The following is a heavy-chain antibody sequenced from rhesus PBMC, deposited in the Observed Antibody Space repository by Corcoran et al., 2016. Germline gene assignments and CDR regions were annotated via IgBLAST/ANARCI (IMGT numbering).Heavy chain of an antibody. Sequence: QVQLQESGPGVVKPSETLSLTCAVSGGSISGYYLWSWIRPPPGKGLEWIGYIGGSSCSTNYHPPLTNRFPISIDTTKNQFSLKLSSVTAADTAVFYCARAVGEPGFDVWGPGVLVTVSS. CDR1: GGSISGYY. J-gene: IGHJ5-1*01. CDR2: IGGSSCST. D-gene: IGHD1-44*01. CDR3: ARAVGEPGFDV. V-gene: IGHV4-165*01.